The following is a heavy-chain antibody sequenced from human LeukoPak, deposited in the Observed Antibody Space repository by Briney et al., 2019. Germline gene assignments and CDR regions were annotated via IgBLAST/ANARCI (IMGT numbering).Heavy chain of an antibody. V-gene: IGHV3-30*04. J-gene: IGHJ6*04. CDR1: GLTFSSYA. CDR3: ARDGTYYDILTGYSDYYYYGMDV. D-gene: IGHD3-9*01. CDR2: ISYGGSNK. Sequence: GRSLRLSCAASGLTFSSYAMHWVRQAPGKGLEWVAVISYGGSNKYYADSVKGRFTISRDNSKNTLYLQMNSLRAEDTAVYYCARDGTYYDILTGYSDYYYYGMDVWGKGSTVTVSS.